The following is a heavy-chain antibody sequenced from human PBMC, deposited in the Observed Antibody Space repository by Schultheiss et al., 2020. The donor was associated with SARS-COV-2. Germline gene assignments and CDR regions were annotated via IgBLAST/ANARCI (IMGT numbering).Heavy chain of an antibody. CDR3: ARGPGIAARPRYFQH. Sequence: SETLSLTCAVYGGSFSGYYWSWIRQHPGKGLEWIGYIYHSGSTYYNPSLKNRVTISVDTSKNQFSLKLSSVTAADTAVYYCARGPGIAARPRYFQHWGQGTLVTVSS. D-gene: IGHD6-6*01. CDR1: GGSFSGYY. CDR2: IYHSGST. V-gene: IGHV4-34*01. J-gene: IGHJ1*01.